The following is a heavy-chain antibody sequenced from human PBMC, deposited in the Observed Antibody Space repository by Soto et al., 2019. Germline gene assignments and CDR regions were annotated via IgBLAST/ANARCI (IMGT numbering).Heavy chain of an antibody. V-gene: IGHV3-30-3*01. D-gene: IGHD6-19*01. J-gene: IGHJ4*02. Sequence: QVQLVESGGGVVQLGRSLRLSCAASGFTFSSYAMHWVRQAPGKGLEWVAVISYDGSNKYYADSVKGRFTISRDNSKNTLYLQMNSLRAEDTAVYYCARDGRYSGWYWGGDYWGQGTLVTVSS. CDR3: ARDGRYSGWYWGGDY. CDR1: GFTFSSYA. CDR2: ISYDGSNK.